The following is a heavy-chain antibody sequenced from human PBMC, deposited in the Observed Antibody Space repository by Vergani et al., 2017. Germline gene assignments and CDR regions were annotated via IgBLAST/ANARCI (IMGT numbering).Heavy chain of an antibody. D-gene: IGHD3-16*01. Sequence: QVQLVESGGGVVQRGGSLRLSCATSGCTLSNYDMQWIRQGPGKGLEFVAFIQFDGSNQYYADSVKGLFTLSRDFSKNTLYLQRNSLRTDDTATYYCAKHFRGWGIDYWGQGTQVIVSS. CDR3: AKHFRGWGIDY. CDR1: GCTLSNYD. J-gene: IGHJ4*02. V-gene: IGHV3-30*02. CDR2: IQFDGSNQ.